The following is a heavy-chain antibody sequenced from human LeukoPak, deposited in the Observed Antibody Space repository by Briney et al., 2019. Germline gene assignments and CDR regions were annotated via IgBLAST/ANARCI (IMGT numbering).Heavy chain of an antibody. CDR3: ARDPGIAAAGNNWYFDL. V-gene: IGHV4-39*07. CDR2: IYYSGST. J-gene: IGHJ2*01. CDR1: GGSISSSSYY. D-gene: IGHD6-13*01. Sequence: SETLSLTCTVSGGSISSSSYYWGWIRQPPGKGLEWIGSIYYSGSTYYNPSLKSRVTISVDTSKNQFSLKLSSVTAADTAVYYCARDPGIAAAGNNWYFDLWGRGTLVTVSS.